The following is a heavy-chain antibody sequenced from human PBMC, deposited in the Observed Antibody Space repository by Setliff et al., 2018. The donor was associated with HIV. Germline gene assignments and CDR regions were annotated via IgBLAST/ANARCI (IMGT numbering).Heavy chain of an antibody. V-gene: IGHV1-24*01. Sequence: ASVKVSCKISGYTLTELSIHWVRQAPGKGLEWMANFDPEDGGTFYAQKFQGRVTVTADESTSTAYMQLSSLRSDDTAVYYCARGRNYDSSGYGDYYYYMDVWGKGTTVTVSS. CDR3: ARGRNYDSSGYGDYYYYMDV. D-gene: IGHD3-22*01. J-gene: IGHJ6*03. CDR2: FDPEDGGT. CDR1: GYTLTELS.